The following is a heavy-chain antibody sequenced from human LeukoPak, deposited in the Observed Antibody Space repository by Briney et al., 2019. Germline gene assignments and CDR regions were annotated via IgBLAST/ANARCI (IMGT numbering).Heavy chain of an antibody. CDR3: VRDKGLRPTERFDS. J-gene: IGHJ4*02. CDR1: GSSVSSNF. V-gene: IGHV3-53*01. D-gene: IGHD3/OR15-3a*01. CDR2: ILGETTT. Sequence: GSLRLSCAVSGSSVSSNFMTWVRQAPGKGLEWVSLILGETTTTYADSVEGRFTISRDNSKNTLYLQMNRLRAEDTAVYYCVRDKGLRPTERFDSWGQGTLVTVSS.